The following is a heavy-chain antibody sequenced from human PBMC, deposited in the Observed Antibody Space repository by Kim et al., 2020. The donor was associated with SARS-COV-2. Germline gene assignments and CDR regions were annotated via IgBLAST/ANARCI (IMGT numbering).Heavy chain of an antibody. CDR1: GFTFSSYA. J-gene: IGHJ6*03. CDR3: AKVVVDDTCYYYYYMDV. Sequence: GGSLRLSCAASGFTFSSYAMSWVRQAPGKGLEWVSAISGSGGSTYYADSVKGRFTISRDNSKNTLYLQMNSLRAEDTAVYYCAKVVVDDTCYYYYYMDVWGKGTTVTVSS. D-gene: IGHD2-15*01. V-gene: IGHV3-23*01. CDR2: ISGSGGST.